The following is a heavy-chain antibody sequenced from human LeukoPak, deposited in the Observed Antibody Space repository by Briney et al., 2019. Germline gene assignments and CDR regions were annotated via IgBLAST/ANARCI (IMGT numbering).Heavy chain of an antibody. V-gene: IGHV4-4*02. CDR2: IYHSGNT. CDR1: GGSISGTNW. Sequence: PSGTLSLTCAVSGGSISGTNWWSWVRQPPGKGLEWIGEIYHSGNTNYNPSLKSRVTISVDKSKNQFSLKLSSVTAADTAVYYCARDAYDSSGYSFDYWGQGTLVTVSS. J-gene: IGHJ4*02. D-gene: IGHD3-22*01. CDR3: ARDAYDSSGYSFDY.